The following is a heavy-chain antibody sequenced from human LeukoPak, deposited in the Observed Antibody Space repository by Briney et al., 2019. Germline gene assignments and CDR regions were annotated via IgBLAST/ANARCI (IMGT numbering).Heavy chain of an antibody. CDR2: FDPAAGTT. J-gene: IGHJ4*02. V-gene: IGHV1-24*01. Sequence: DSVKVSCKVSGDILSELSIHWVRQTPGKGFEWMGGFDPAAGTTLYAQTFQDRIIMTEDTSTGTTYMELGSLTSDDTAMYYCATLVVPAAKRGVWGQGTLVTVPS. D-gene: IGHD2-21*01. CDR3: ATLVVPAAKRGV. CDR1: GDILSELS.